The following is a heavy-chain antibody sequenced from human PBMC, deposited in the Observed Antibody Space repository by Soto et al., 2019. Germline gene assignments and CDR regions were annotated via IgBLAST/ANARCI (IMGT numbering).Heavy chain of an antibody. D-gene: IGHD3-10*01. CDR2: IYYSGST. V-gene: IGHV4-39*01. CDR3: ARRLNYYGSGIDYYYSVLDV. J-gene: IGHJ6*02. CDR1: GGSISSSSYY. Sequence: LETLSLTCTVSGGSISSSSYYWGWIRQPPGKGLEWIGSIYYSGSTYYNPSLKSRVTISVDTSKNQFSLRLSSVTAADTAVYHRARRLNYYGSGIDYYYSVLDVWGQGTTVTVTS.